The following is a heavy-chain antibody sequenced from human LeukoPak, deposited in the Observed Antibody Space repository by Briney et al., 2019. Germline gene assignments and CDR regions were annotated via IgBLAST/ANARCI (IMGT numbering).Heavy chain of an antibody. CDR2: MNPNSGNT. D-gene: IGHD3-10*01. CDR1: GYTFTSHN. CDR3: ARVTPELLWFGELCYWFDP. J-gene: IGHJ5*02. V-gene: IGHV1-8*01. Sequence: ASVKVSCKASGYTFTSHNINWVRQATGQGLEWMGWMNPNSGNTGYAQKFQGRVTMTRNTSISTAYMELSSLRSEDTAVYYCARVTPELLWFGELCYWFDPWGQGTLVTVSS.